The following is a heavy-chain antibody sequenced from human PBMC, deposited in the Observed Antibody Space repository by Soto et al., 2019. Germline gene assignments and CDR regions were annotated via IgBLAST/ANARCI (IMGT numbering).Heavy chain of an antibody. CDR2: IKQDGSEK. D-gene: IGHD1-1*01. CDR1: GFTFSSYW. V-gene: IGHV3-7*01. Sequence: EVQLVESGGGLVQPGGSLRLSCAASGFTFSSYWMSWVRQAPGKGLEWVVNIKQDGSEKYYVDSVKGRFTISRDNAKNSLYMQMNSLRAEDTAVYYCASLWNYYYMDVWGKGTTVTVSS. CDR3: ASLWNYYYMDV. J-gene: IGHJ6*03.